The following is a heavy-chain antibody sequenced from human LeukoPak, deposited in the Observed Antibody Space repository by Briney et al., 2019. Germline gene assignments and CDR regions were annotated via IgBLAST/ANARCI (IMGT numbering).Heavy chain of an antibody. CDR1: GFTFNRYW. Sequence: GGSLRLSCAAPGFTFNRYWMSWVRQAPGKGLEWVSSISGSGGSTYYADSVKGRFTISRDNSKNTLFLQMNSLRAEDTAVYYCAKDPYYYDTSGYNGDYWGQGTLVTVSS. J-gene: IGHJ4*02. D-gene: IGHD3-22*01. CDR2: ISGSGGST. V-gene: IGHV3-23*01. CDR3: AKDPYYYDTSGYNGDY.